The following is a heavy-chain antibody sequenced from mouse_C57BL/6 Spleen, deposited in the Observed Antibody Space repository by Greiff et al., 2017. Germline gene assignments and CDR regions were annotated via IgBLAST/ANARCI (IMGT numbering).Heavy chain of an antibody. CDR3: ARGGYDGLYYFDY. V-gene: IGHV1-53*01. D-gene: IGHD2-3*01. Sequence: VQLQQPGTELVKPGASVKLSCKASGYTFTSYWMHWVKQRPGQGLEWIGNINPSNGGTNYNEKFKSKATLTVDKSSSTAYMQLSSLTSEDSAVYYCARGGYDGLYYFDYWGQGTTLTVSS. CDR2: INPSNGGT. J-gene: IGHJ2*01. CDR1: GYTFTSYW.